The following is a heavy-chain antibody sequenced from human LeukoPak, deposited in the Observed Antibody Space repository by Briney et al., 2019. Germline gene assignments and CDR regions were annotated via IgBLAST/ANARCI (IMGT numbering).Heavy chain of an antibody. V-gene: IGHV3-48*03. CDR1: GFTFSSYE. CDR3: ARGAAILAY. Sequence: GGSLRLSCAASGFTFSSYEMNWVRQAPGKGLEWVSYITSSGSTIYHADSVKGRFTISRDNAKNSLYLQMNSLRAEDTAVYYCARGAAILAYWGQGTLVTVSS. J-gene: IGHJ4*02. D-gene: IGHD2-21*02. CDR2: ITSSGSTI.